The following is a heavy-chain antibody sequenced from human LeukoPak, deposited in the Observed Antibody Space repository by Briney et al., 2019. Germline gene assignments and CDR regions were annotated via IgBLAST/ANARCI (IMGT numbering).Heavy chain of an antibody. J-gene: IGHJ4*02. D-gene: IGHD3-10*01. CDR1: GYSFTSYW. V-gene: IGHV5-51*01. CDR2: IYPGDSDT. Sequence: GESLKTSCKGSGYSFTSYWIGWVRQMLGRGLEWMGIIYPGDSDTRYSPSFQGQVTISADKSISTAYLQWSSLKASDTAMYYCASAVYGSGSYPFDYWGQGTLVTVSS. CDR3: ASAVYGSGSYPFDY.